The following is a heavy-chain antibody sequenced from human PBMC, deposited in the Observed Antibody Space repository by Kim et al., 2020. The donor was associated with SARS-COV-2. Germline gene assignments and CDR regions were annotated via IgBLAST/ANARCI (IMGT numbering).Heavy chain of an antibody. CDR3: ARDTTYDFWSGYHPSWDY. D-gene: IGHD3-3*01. CDR2: MSSSSSTI. CDR1: GFTFSSYS. J-gene: IGHJ4*01. Sequence: GSLRLSCAASGFTFSSYSMNWVRQARGKGLGWVAYMSSSSSTIYYADSVKGRFTIARDKAKNSLYLQMNSLRDEDTAVYYCARDTTYDFWSGYHPSWDYWGQGTLFTVSS. V-gene: IGHV3-48*02.